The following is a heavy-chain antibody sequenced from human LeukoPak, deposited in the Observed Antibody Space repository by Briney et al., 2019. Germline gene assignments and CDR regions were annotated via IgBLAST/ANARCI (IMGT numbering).Heavy chain of an antibody. J-gene: IGHJ6*02. Sequence: SETLSLTCTVSGDSISKSHYYWSWIRQPPGKGLEWIGEINHSGSTNYNPSLKSRVTISVDTSKNQFSLKLSSVTAADTAVYYCARGRLGYCSSTSCYDIYYYCGMDVWGQGTTVTVSS. D-gene: IGHD2-2*01. CDR2: INHSGST. CDR3: ARGRLGYCSSTSCYDIYYYCGMDV. CDR1: GDSISKSHYY. V-gene: IGHV4-39*07.